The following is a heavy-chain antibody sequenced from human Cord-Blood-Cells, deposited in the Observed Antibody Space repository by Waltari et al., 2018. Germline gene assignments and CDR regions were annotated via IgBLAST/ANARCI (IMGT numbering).Heavy chain of an antibody. CDR3: ARVSCSGGSCYFDY. J-gene: IGHJ4*02. V-gene: IGHV1-2*02. Sequence: QVQLVQSGAEVKKPGASVKVSCKASGYTFTGYYMHWVRQAPGQGLEWMGWINPNSGGTNCAQKFQGRVTMTRDTCISTAYMELSRRRSDDTAVYYCARVSCSGGSCYFDYWGQGTLVTVSS. CDR2: INPNSGGT. D-gene: IGHD2-15*01. CDR1: GYTFTGYY.